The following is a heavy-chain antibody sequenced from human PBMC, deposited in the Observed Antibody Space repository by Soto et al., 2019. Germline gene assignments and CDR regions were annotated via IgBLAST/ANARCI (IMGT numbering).Heavy chain of an antibody. CDR3: ARVTAAAGYYYYGMDV. Sequence: SETLSLTCTVSGGSISSYYWSWIRQPPGKGLEWIGYIYYSGSTNYNPSLKSRVTISVDTSKNQFSLKLSSVTAADTAVYYCARVTAAAGYYYYGMDVWGQGTTVTVSS. CDR1: GGSISSYY. V-gene: IGHV4-59*01. J-gene: IGHJ6*02. D-gene: IGHD6-13*01. CDR2: IYYSGST.